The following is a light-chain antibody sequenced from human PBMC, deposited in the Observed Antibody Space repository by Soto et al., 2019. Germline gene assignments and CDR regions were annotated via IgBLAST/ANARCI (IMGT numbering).Light chain of an antibody. CDR2: AAS. CDR3: QQYHQWPLT. V-gene: IGKV3D-15*01. CDR1: QGVSRH. Sequence: EIVMTQSPAPLSLSPGERATLSCRASQGVSRHLAWYQQKPGQAPRLLIYAASTRAAGVPARFSDSGSGTEFTLTISSLQSEDFTVYYCQQYHQWPLTFGGGTKVEI. J-gene: IGKJ4*01.